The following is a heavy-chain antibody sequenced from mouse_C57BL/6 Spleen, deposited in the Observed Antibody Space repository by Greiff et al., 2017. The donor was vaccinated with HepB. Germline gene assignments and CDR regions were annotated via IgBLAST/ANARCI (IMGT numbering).Heavy chain of an antibody. V-gene: IGHV5-4*01. CDR1: GFTFSSYA. CDR3: ARGYYGSSWYFDV. J-gene: IGHJ1*03. D-gene: IGHD1-1*01. Sequence: EVQRVESGGGLVKPGGSLKLSCAASGFTFSSYAMSWVRQTPEKRLEWVATISDGGSYTYYTDNVKGRFTISRDNAKNNLYRQMSHLKSEDTAMYYCARGYYGSSWYFDVWGTGTTVTVSS. CDR2: ISDGGSYT.